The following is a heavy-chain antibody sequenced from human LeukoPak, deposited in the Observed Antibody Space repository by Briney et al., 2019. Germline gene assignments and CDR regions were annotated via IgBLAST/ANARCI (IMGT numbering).Heavy chain of an antibody. D-gene: IGHD3-3*01. CDR3: ASGIEWYFDY. J-gene: IGHJ4*02. V-gene: IGHV3-21*04. CDR2: ISSSSSYI. CDR1: GFTFSSYS. Sequence: PGGSLRLSCAASGFTFSSYSMNWVRQAPGKGLEWVSSISSSSSYIYYADSVKGRFTISRDNAKNSLYPQMNSLRAEDTAVYYCASGIEWYFDYWGQGTLVTVSS.